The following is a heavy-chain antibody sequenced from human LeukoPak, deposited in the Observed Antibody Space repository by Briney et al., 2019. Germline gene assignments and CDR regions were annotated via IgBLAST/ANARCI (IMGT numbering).Heavy chain of an antibody. Sequence: KASETLSLTCSVYSGSFSGYYWSWIRQPPGKGLEWIGEINHSVGTNYNPSLKSRVTMSLDTSKNQFSLKLSSVTAADTAVYYCAREVHDYVWGSQHDALDIWGQGTMVTVSS. CDR3: AREVHDYVWGSQHDALDI. J-gene: IGHJ3*02. CDR2: INHSVGT. CDR1: SGSFSGYY. D-gene: IGHD3-16*01. V-gene: IGHV4-34*01.